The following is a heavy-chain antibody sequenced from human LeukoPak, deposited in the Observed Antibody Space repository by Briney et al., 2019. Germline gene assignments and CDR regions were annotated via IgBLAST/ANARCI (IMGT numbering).Heavy chain of an antibody. CDR1: GFTVSAYS. CDR3: ARVVGASHRTVDY. D-gene: IGHD1-26*01. CDR2: IYSGDRT. Sequence: GGSLRLSCAASGFTVSAYSMGWVRQAPGKGLEWLSLIYSGDRTYHADSVKGRFTVSRDDSENTLSLQMNSLRVEDTALYFCARVVGASHRTVDYWGQGALVTVSS. V-gene: IGHV3-53*01. J-gene: IGHJ4*02.